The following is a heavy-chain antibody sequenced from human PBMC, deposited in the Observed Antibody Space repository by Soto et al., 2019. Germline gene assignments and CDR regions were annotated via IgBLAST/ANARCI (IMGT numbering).Heavy chain of an antibody. CDR3: AHTWLVWSYYGY. J-gene: IGHJ4*02. CDR1: GFSLSTSGVG. CDR2: IYWDDDK. V-gene: IGHV2-5*02. D-gene: IGHD1-26*01. Sequence: QITLKESGPTLVKPTQTLTLTCTFSGFSLSTSGVGVGWIRQPPGKALEWLALIYWDDDKRYSPSLKSRLTIPKDTSKNQVVLTMTNMDPVDTATYYFAHTWLVWSYYGYWGQGTLVTVSS.